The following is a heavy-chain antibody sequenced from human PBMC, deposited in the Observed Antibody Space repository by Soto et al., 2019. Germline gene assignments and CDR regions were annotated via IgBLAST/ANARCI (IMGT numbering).Heavy chain of an antibody. CDR1: GFTFSSYA. D-gene: IGHD2-21*02. V-gene: IGHV3-30-3*01. J-gene: IGHJ5*02. CDR2: ISYDGSNK. CDR3: AREHIVVVTASWFDP. Sequence: ESGGGVVQPGRSLRLSCAASGFTFSSYAMHWVRQAPGKGLEWVAVISYDGSNKYYADSVKGRFTISRDNSKNTLYLQMNSLRAEDTAVYYCAREHIVVVTASWFDPWGQGTLVTVSS.